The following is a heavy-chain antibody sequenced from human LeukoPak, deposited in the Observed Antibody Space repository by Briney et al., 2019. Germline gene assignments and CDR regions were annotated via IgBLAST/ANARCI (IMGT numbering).Heavy chain of an antibody. V-gene: IGHV1-2*02. Sequence: ASVKVSCKASGYTFTGYYMHWVRQAPGQGLEWMGWINPNSGGTNYAQKFQGRVTMTRNTSISTAYMELSSLRSEDTAVYYCAIVAVAGTLPHYYYYMDVWGKGTTVTISS. J-gene: IGHJ6*03. D-gene: IGHD6-19*01. CDR2: INPNSGGT. CDR1: GYTFTGYY. CDR3: AIVAVAGTLPHYYYYMDV.